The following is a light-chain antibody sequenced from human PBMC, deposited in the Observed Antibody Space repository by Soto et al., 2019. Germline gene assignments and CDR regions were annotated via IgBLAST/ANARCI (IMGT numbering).Light chain of an antibody. V-gene: IGLV1-40*01. CDR1: KSNIGAGDN. CDR3: QSYDSSLSGYV. CDR2: GNS. Sequence: QSVLTQPPSVSGAPGQTVTISCTGSKSNIGAGDNVHWYRQLPGTAPRLFIYGNSNRPSGVPDRFSGSKSGTSASLAITGLQAEDEAEYYCQSYDSSLSGYVFGTGTQLTVL. J-gene: IGLJ1*01.